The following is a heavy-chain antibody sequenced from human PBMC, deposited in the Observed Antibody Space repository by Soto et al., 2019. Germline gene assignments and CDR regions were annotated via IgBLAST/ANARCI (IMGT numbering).Heavy chain of an antibody. CDR2: ISAYNGNT. Sequence: ASVKVSCKASGYTFTSYGISWVRQAPGQGLEWMGWISAYNGNTNYAQKLQGRVTMTTDTSTSTAYMELRSLRSDDTAVYYCARDPSWIQLWTDAFEIRGQGTMVTVSS. D-gene: IGHD5-18*01. CDR1: GYTFTSYG. J-gene: IGHJ3*02. V-gene: IGHV1-18*01. CDR3: ARDPSWIQLWTDAFEI.